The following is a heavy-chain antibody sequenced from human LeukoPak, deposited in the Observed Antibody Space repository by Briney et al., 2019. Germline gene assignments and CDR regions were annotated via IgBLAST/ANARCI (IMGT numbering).Heavy chain of an antibody. CDR1: GFTFSSFA. J-gene: IGHJ6*02. CDR2: ITNSGVTT. V-gene: IGHV3-23*01. Sequence: GGSLRLSCTASGFTFSSFAMHWVRQAPGKGLEWVSLITNSGVTTHYANSVKGRFTISRDNSRSTLYLQLNSLRADDTALYYCAKARLYCSSGTCSDHPATLTGMDVWGQGTTVTVSS. D-gene: IGHD2-15*01. CDR3: AKARLYCSSGTCSDHPATLTGMDV.